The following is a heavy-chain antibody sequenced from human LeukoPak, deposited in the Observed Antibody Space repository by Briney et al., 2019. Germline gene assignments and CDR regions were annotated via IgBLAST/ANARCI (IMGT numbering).Heavy chain of an antibody. D-gene: IGHD5-12*01. CDR1: GGSFSGYS. J-gene: IGHJ4*02. Sequence: SETLSLTCAIYGGSFSGYSWTWIRQPPGKGLEWIGEFSHSGFPVYNPSLAGRVTISIDASKNQFSLKLSSVTAADTAVYYCARVPKSEYSGYDLPFDYWGQGTLVTVSS. V-gene: IGHV4-34*01. CDR3: ARVPKSEYSGYDLPFDY. CDR2: FSHSGFP.